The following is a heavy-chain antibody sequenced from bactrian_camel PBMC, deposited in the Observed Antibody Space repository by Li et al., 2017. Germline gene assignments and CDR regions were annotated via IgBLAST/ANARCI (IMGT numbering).Heavy chain of an antibody. Sequence: HVQLVESGGGSVQVGGSLTLSCSASGYTSVSYCMGWFRQRPGHEREGVAGIDSDGRTTYSPSVNGRFTITRDSLKNILYLQMDSLKPEDTGMYQCAADVNLGMSDGYCYGVENWGQGTQVTVS. D-gene: IGHD2*01. CDR3: AADVNLGMSDGYCYGVEN. V-gene: IGHV3S55*01. CDR2: IDSDGRT. CDR1: GYTSVSYC. J-gene: IGHJ4*01.